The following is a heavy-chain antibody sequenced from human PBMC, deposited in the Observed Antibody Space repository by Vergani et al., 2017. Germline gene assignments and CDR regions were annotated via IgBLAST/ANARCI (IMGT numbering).Heavy chain of an antibody. CDR1: GYTFTSYG. V-gene: IGHV1-69*13. CDR2: IIPIFGTA. Sequence: QVQLVQSGAEVKKPGASVKVSCKASGYTFTSYGISWVRQAPGQGLEWMGGIIPIFGTANYAQKFQGRVTITADESTSTAYMELSSLRSEDTAVYYCARRYSGSYDYWGQGTLVTVAS. D-gene: IGHD1-26*01. J-gene: IGHJ4*02. CDR3: ARRYSGSYDY.